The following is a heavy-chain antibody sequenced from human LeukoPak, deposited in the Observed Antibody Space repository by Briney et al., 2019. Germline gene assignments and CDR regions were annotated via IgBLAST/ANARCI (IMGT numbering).Heavy chain of an antibody. D-gene: IGHD3-3*01. Sequence: SETLSLTCAVYGGSFSGYYWTWIRQPPGKGLEWIGEIIDTGSTRYNSSLKSRVTISVDTSKNQFSLSLDSVTAADTAVYYCARGLASGYPPIPFDYWGQGTLVTVSS. V-gene: IGHV4-34*12. CDR1: GGSFSGYY. J-gene: IGHJ4*02. CDR3: ARGLASGYPPIPFDY. CDR2: IIDTGST.